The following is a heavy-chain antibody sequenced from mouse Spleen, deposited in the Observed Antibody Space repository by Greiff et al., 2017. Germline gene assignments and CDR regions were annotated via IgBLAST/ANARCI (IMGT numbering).Heavy chain of an antibody. CDR1: GYTFTSYG. J-gene: IGHJ2*01. Sequence: QQSCKASGYTFTSYGISWVKQRTGQGLEWIGEIYPRSGNTYYNEKFKGKATLTADKSSSTAYMELRSLTSEDSAVYFCARSTVDPLDYWGQGTTLTVSS. D-gene: IGHD1-1*01. V-gene: IGHV1-81*01. CDR2: IYPRSGNT. CDR3: ARSTVDPLDY.